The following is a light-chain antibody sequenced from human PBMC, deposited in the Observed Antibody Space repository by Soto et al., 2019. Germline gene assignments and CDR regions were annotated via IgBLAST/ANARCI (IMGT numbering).Light chain of an antibody. J-gene: IGLJ1*01. CDR3: SSYTSSSTL. CDR1: SSDVGGYNY. Sequence: LTQPASVSGSPRQSITISCTGTSSDVGGYNYVSWYQQHPGKAPKLMIYEVSNRPSGVSNRFSGSKSGNTASLIISGLQAEDEADYYCSSYTSSSTLFGTGTKVTVL. V-gene: IGLV2-14*01. CDR2: EVS.